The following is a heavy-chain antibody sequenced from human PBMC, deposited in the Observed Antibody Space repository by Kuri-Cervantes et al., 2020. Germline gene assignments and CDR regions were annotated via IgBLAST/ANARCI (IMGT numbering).Heavy chain of an antibody. CDR2: INPNSGGT. CDR1: GYTFTGYY. Sequence: ASVKVSCKASGYTFTGYYMHWVRQAPGQGLEWMGWINPNSGGTNYAQKFQGRVTMTTDTSTSTAYMELRSLRSDDTAVYYCARDHRGSSTRRSGMDVWGQGTTVTVSS. J-gene: IGHJ6*02. V-gene: IGHV1-2*02. D-gene: IGHD2-2*01. CDR3: ARDHRGSSTRRSGMDV.